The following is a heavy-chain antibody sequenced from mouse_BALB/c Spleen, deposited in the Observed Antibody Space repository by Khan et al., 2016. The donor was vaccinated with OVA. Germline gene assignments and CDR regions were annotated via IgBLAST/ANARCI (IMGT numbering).Heavy chain of an antibody. J-gene: IGHJ4*01. CDR1: GFTFSSYG. CDR2: ISSGGSYT. Sequence: EVELVESGGDLVKPGGSLKLSCAASGFTFSSYGMSWVRQTPDKRLEWVATISSGGSYTYYPDSVKGRFTIPRDNDKNTLYLPMSSLKSEDTAMYYCARLYAMDYWGQGTSVTVSS. V-gene: IGHV5-6*01. CDR3: ARLYAMDY.